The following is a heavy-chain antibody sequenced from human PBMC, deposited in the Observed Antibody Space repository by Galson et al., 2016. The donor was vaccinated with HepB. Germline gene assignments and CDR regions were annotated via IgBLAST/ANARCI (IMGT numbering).Heavy chain of an antibody. J-gene: IGHJ6*04. CDR3: VQGSTAPAV. V-gene: IGHV3-23*01. Sequence: SLRLSCAASGFTFSNYGMTWVRQAPGKGLQVVSSISRSGEITDYADSVKGRFTISRDNSKNTLSLQMNSLTAHDTAIYYCVQGSTAPAVWGKGTTVTVSS. D-gene: IGHD1-26*01. CDR1: GFTFSNYG. CDR2: ISRSGEIT.